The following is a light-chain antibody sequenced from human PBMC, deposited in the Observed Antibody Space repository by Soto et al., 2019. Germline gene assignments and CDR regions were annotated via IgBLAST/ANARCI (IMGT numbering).Light chain of an antibody. J-gene: IGKJ2*01. CDR3: MQATQSYT. CDR2: KIF. V-gene: IGKV2-24*01. Sequence: DIVMTQTPLSLPVTLGQPASISCRSSQSLVHSDVNTYFNWLQQWPGQPPRLLIYKIFIRLPGVPDRFSGSGAGADFTLKISRVEAEDVGVYYCMQATQSYTFVQGTKLEIK. CDR1: QSLVHSDVNTY.